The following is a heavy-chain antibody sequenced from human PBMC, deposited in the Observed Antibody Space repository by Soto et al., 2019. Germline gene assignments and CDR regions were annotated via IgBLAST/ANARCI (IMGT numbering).Heavy chain of an antibody. J-gene: IGHJ5*02. CDR3: ARHPSAGGWFDP. V-gene: IGHV1-69*13. CDR2: IIPIFGTA. CDR1: GGTFSSYA. Sequence: ASVKVSCKASGGTFSSYAISWVRQAPGQGLEWMGGIIPIFGTANYAQKFQGRVTITADESTSTAYMELSSLRSEDTAVYYCARHPSAGGWFDPWGQGTLVTVSS. D-gene: IGHD3-10*01.